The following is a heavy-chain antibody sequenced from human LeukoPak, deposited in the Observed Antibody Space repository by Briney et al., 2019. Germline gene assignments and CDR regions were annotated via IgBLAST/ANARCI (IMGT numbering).Heavy chain of an antibody. CDR3: AKSPTLSYSSSRSIDY. V-gene: IGHV3-30-3*02. J-gene: IGHJ4*02. Sequence: GGSLRLSCAASGFTFSSYAMHWVRQAPGKGLEWVAVISYDGSNKYYADSVRGRFTISRDNSKNTLYLQMNGLRAEDTAVYYCAKSPTLSYSSSRSIDYWGQGTLVTVSS. D-gene: IGHD6-13*01. CDR2: ISYDGSNK. CDR1: GFTFSSYA.